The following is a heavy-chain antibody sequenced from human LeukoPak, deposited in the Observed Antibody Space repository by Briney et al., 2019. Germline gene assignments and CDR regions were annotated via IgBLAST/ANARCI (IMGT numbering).Heavy chain of an antibody. CDR2: INAGNGNT. V-gene: IGHV1-3*01. D-gene: IGHD5-12*01. J-gene: IGHJ4*02. CDR1: GYTFTSYA. Sequence: ASVKVSCKASGYTFTSYAMHWVRQAPGQRLEWMGWINAGNGNTKYSQKFQGRVTITRDTSASTAYMELSSLRSEDTAVYYCARDGTKRRGYSGYDIDYWGQGTLVTVSS. CDR3: ARDGTKRRGYSGYDIDY.